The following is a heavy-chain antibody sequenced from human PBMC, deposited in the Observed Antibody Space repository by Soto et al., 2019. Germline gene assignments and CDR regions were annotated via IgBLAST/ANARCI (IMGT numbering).Heavy chain of an antibody. Sequence: QVQLVQSGAEVKKPGSSVKVSCKASGGTFSSYAISWVRQAPGQGLEWMGGIIPIFGTANYAQKFQGRVTMTADESTRTAYMELSSLRSEDTAVYYCAGGGGEELIAARPNYYYYGMDVWGQGTTVTVSS. CDR3: AGGGGEELIAARPNYYYYGMDV. D-gene: IGHD6-6*01. V-gene: IGHV1-69*01. J-gene: IGHJ6*02. CDR2: IIPIFGTA. CDR1: GGTFSSYA.